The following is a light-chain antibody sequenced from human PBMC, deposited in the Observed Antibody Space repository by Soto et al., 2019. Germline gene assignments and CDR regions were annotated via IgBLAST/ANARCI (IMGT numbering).Light chain of an antibody. Sequence: QSALTQPASVSGSPGQSITLSCTGTSSDVGGYNYVSWYQQHPGKAPKLMIYEVSNRPSGVSNRFSGSKSGNTASLTISGLQADDEADYDCSSYTSSSTLVVFGGGTKLTVL. CDR1: SSDVGGYNY. CDR3: SSYTSSSTLVV. CDR2: EVS. J-gene: IGLJ2*01. V-gene: IGLV2-14*01.